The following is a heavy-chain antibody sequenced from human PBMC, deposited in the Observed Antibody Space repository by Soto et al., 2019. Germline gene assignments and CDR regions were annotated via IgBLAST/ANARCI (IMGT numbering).Heavy chain of an antibody. CDR3: ARFITIFGGVSSGPPIEALDS. CDR1: GGSFSGYY. CDR2: INHSGST. V-gene: IGHV4-34*01. Sequence: SETLSLTCAVYGGSFSGYYWSWIRQPPGKGLEWIGEINHSGSTNYNPSLKSRVTISVDASKNQFSLKLSSVTAADTAVYYCARFITIFGGVSSGPPIEALDSWCQGALDPVSS. J-gene: IGHJ3*02. D-gene: IGHD3-3*01.